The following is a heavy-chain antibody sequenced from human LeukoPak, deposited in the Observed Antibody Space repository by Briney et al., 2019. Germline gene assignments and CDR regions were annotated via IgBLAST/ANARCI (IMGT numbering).Heavy chain of an antibody. CDR3: VRYGGVSDYDLLDY. J-gene: IGHJ4*02. Sequence: PGGSLRLSCAASGFTFSNYWMSWVRQAPGKGLEWVAHINQDGSEEHYMDSVKARFIISRDNATNSLSLQMDSLRAEDTAVYYCVRYGGVSDYDLLDYWGRGTLVTVSS. CDR2: INQDGSEE. CDR1: GFTFSNYW. V-gene: IGHV3-7*01. D-gene: IGHD3-3*01.